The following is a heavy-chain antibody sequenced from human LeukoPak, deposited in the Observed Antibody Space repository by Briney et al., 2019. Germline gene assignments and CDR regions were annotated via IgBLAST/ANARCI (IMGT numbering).Heavy chain of an antibody. J-gene: IGHJ4*02. CDR2: VYYGGSA. CDR1: DGSISSSSYY. V-gene: IGHV4-39*07. D-gene: IGHD6-13*01. CDR3: ARQQTPAAGTRTPRFDY. Sequence: SETLSLTCSVSDGSISSSSYYWAWIRQPPGKGLEWVGSVYYGGSAYYNPSLKSRVTISVDTSKNHFSLKLSSVTAADTAVYYCARQQTPAAGTRTPRFDYWGQGTLVTVSS.